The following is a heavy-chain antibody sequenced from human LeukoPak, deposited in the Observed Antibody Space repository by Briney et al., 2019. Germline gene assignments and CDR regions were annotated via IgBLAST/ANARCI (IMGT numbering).Heavy chain of an antibody. CDR3: AKGPLVEVAGTTWDY. D-gene: IGHD6-19*01. Sequence: GGSLRLSCAASGFTFSSYGMHWVRQAPGKGLEWVAFIRYDGTNKYYVDSVKGRFTISRDNSKNMLYPQMNSLRAEDTALYYCAKGPLVEVAGTTWDYWGQGTLVAVSS. V-gene: IGHV3-30*02. CDR1: GFTFSSYG. J-gene: IGHJ4*02. CDR2: IRYDGTNK.